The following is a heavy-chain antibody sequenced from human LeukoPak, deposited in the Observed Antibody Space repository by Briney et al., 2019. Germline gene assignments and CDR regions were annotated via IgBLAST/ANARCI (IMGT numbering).Heavy chain of an antibody. J-gene: IGHJ5*02. CDR3: ARDPFGCYDDNSFDP. Sequence: ASVTVSCMASGYTFTAYYMHWLRQAPGQGLEWMGWINPNSGGTNYAQKFQGRVTMTRDTSISTAYMELSRLRSDDTAVYYCARDPFGCYDDNSFDPWGQGTLVTVSS. CDR2: INPNSGGT. CDR1: GYTFTAYY. V-gene: IGHV1-2*02. D-gene: IGHD2-15*01.